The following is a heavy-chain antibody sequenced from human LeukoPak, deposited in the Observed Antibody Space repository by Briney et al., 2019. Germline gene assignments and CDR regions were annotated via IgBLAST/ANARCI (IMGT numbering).Heavy chain of an antibody. CDR3: ARDERIVVVVAATRWISMVDY. J-gene: IGHJ4*02. Sequence: GGSLRLSCAASGFTFSSYGMHWVRQAPGKGLEWVAVIWYDGSNKYYADSVKGRFTISRDNSKNTLYLQMNSLRAEDTAVYYCARDERIVVVVAATRWISMVDYWGQGTLVTVSS. D-gene: IGHD2-15*01. V-gene: IGHV3-33*01. CDR1: GFTFSSYG. CDR2: IWYDGSNK.